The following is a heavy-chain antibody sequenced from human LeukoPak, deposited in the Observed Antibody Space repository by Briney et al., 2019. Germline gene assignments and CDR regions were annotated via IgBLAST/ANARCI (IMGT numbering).Heavy chain of an antibody. V-gene: IGHV1-18*04. D-gene: IGHD3-10*01. CDR3: ARVWFGEPDNYFDY. J-gene: IGHJ4*02. Sequence: ASVKVSCKASGYTFTSYGISWVRQAPGQGLEWMGWISAYNGNTNYARKLQGRVTMTTDTSTSTAYMELRSLRSDDTAVYYCARVWFGEPDNYFDYWGQGTLVTVSS. CDR1: GYTFTSYG. CDR2: ISAYNGNT.